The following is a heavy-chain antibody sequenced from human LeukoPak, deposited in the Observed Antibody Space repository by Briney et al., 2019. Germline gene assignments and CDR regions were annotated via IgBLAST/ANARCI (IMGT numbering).Heavy chain of an antibody. CDR1: GYTFTSYA. J-gene: IGHJ6*03. D-gene: IGHD2/OR15-2a*01. CDR3: ARDYAFREYYYYYMDV. Sequence: ASVKVSCKASGYTFTSYAMNWVRQAPGQGLEWMGIINPSGGSTSYAQKFQGRVTMTRDTSTSTVYMELSSLRSEDTAVYYCARDYAFREYYYYYMDVWGKGTTVTVSS. V-gene: IGHV1-46*01. CDR2: INPSGGST.